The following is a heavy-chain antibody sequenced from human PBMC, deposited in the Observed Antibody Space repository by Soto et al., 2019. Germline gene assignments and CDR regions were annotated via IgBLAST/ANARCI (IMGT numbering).Heavy chain of an antibody. Sequence: ASVKVSCKASGYTFTSYYMHWVRQAPGQGLEWMGIINPSGGSTSYAQKFQGRVTMTRDTSTSTVYMELSSLRSEDTAVYYCAREYDFWSGYYNPRAGMDVWGQGTTVTVS. V-gene: IGHV1-46*01. D-gene: IGHD3-3*01. CDR3: AREYDFWSGYYNPRAGMDV. J-gene: IGHJ6*02. CDR2: INPSGGST. CDR1: GYTFTSYY.